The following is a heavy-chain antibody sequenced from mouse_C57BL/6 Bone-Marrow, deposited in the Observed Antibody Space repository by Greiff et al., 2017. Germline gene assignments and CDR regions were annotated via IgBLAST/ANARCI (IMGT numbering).Heavy chain of an antibody. Sequence: VQLQQSGPELVKPGASVKISCKASGYAFSSSWMNWVKQTPGKGLEWIGRIYPGDGDTNYNGKFKGKATLTADKSSSTAYMQLSSLTSEDSAVYFCARGLRFAYWGQGTLVTVSA. J-gene: IGHJ3*01. D-gene: IGHD2-1*01. CDR1: GYAFSSSW. CDR3: ARGLRFAY. V-gene: IGHV1-82*01. CDR2: IYPGDGDT.